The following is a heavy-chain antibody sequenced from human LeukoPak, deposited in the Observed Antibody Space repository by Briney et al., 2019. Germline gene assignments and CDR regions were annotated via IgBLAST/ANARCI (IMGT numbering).Heavy chain of an antibody. D-gene: IGHD3-16*02. CDR2: TYYRSKWLS. V-gene: IGHV6-1*01. Sequence: SQTLSLTCAISGDSVSSNIAAWNWIRQFPSRGLEWLGRTYYRSKWLSDYAVSVKSRIIINPDTSKNHFSLQLNSVTPEDTAVYYCASASFRAFAIWGQGTMVTVSS. CDR1: GDSVSSNIAA. J-gene: IGHJ3*02. CDR3: ASASFRAFAI.